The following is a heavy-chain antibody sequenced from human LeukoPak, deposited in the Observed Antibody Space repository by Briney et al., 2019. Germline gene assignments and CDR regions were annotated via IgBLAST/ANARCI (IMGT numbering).Heavy chain of an antibody. CDR2: ISADAVDT. V-gene: IGHV3-23*01. CDR3: AKDVWWSVS. J-gene: IGHJ5*02. D-gene: IGHD2-8*02. Sequence: GGPQRFSGVASGFTFSNQPITWVRQPPGKGLEWVSAISADAVDTFYAPSVKGRFTISRDNSKNTLYLQINSLRAEDTAIYYCAKDVWWSVSWGQGTLVTVSS. CDR1: GFTFSNQP.